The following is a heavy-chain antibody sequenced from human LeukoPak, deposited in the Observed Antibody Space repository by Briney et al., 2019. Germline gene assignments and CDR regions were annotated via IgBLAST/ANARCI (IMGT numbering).Heavy chain of an antibody. CDR1: GFTFSSYA. D-gene: IGHD1-7*01. CDR3: ARSLATLELNEAFDI. CDR2: IRYDGTNK. Sequence: GGSLRLSCAASGFTFSSYAMHWVRQAPGKGLEWVTFIRYDGTNKYYADSVKGRFTISRDNSKNTLYLQMNSLRAEDTAVYYCARSLATLELNEAFDIWGQGTMVTVSS. V-gene: IGHV3-30*02. J-gene: IGHJ3*02.